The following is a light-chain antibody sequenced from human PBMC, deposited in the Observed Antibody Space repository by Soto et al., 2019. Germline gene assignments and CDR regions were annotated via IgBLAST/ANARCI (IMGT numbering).Light chain of an antibody. Sequence: EIQMTQSPSSLSASLGDRVTITCQASQYINDYSNWYQQKPGKAPRLLIYGASFLEVGVPSRFSGSGSGTHFTLTISSLQPEDVATYYCQQYDSLPYTFGQGTRLEIK. V-gene: IGKV1-33*01. J-gene: IGKJ2*01. CDR3: QQYDSLPYT. CDR2: GAS. CDR1: QYINDY.